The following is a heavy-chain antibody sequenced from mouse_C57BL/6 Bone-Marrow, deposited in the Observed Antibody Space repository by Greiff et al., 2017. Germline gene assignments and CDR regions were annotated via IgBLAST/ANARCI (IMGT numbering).Heavy chain of an antibody. CDR2: ISSGGSYT. Sequence: DVQLVESGGDLVKPGGSLKLSCAASGFTFSSYGMSWVRQTPDKRLEWVATISSGGSYTYYPDSVKGRFTISRDNAKNTLYLQMSSLKSEDTALYDWARQRNTTVVEGDWYCDVWGTGTTVTVSS. J-gene: IGHJ1*03. D-gene: IGHD1-1*01. CDR1: GFTFSSYG. CDR3: ARQRNTTVVEGDWYCDV. V-gene: IGHV5-6*01.